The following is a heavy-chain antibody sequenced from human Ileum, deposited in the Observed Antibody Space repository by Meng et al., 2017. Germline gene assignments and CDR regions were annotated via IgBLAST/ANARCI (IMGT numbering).Heavy chain of an antibody. Sequence: QVQLADSGPGRVRPSETLSLICTVSGGSVSTSDYQWGWIRQPPGKGLEWIGYAGTNYNPSLKSRVAISVDTSKRQFSLKLTSVTAADTAVYYCARDHWGSLDYWGQGILVTVSS. J-gene: IGHJ4*02. D-gene: IGHD7-27*01. CDR1: GGSVSTSDYQ. CDR2: AGT. V-gene: IGHV4-61*08. CDR3: ARDHWGSLDY.